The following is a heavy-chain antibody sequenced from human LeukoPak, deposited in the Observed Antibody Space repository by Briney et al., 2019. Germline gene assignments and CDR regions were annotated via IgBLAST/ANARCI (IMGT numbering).Heavy chain of an antibody. V-gene: IGHV3-23*01. CDR3: AKVDTAMVEFDY. CDR1: GFTFSSYA. D-gene: IGHD5-18*01. J-gene: IGHJ4*02. CDR2: ISGSVGST. Sequence: GGSLRLSCAASGFTFSSYAMSWVRQAPGKGLEWVSAISGSVGSTYYADSVKGRFTISRDNSKNTLYLQMNSLRAEDTAVYYCAKVDTAMVEFDYWGQGTLVTVSS.